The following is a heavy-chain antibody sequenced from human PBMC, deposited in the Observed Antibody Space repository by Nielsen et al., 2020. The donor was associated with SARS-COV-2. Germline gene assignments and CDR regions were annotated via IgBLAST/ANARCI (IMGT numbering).Heavy chain of an antibody. CDR2: IKLDGSEK. CDR1: GFNFRGYW. V-gene: IGHV3-7*03. J-gene: IGHJ4*02. Sequence: GGSLRLSCVVSGFNFRGYWMTWVRQAPGKGLEWVGNIKLDGSEKYYVDSVKGRFTISRDNARNTLYLQMNSLRVEDTAVYYCARDSTGGSYFPYWGQGTLVTVSS. D-gene: IGHD1-26*01. CDR3: ARDSTGGSYFPY.